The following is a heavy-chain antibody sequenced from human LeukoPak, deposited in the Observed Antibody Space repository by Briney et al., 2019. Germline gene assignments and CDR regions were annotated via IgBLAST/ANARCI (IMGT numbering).Heavy chain of an antibody. CDR3: AKVNVVVPAAGGAFDI. D-gene: IGHD2-2*01. CDR1: GFTFSNYL. Sequence: GGSLRLSCEGSGFTFSNYLMGWVRQAPGKGLQWVANIKTDGSEKYYVDSVKGRFTISRDNSKNTLYLQMDSLRPDDTTIYYCAKVNVVVPAAGGAFDIWGQGTIVTVSS. J-gene: IGHJ3*02. V-gene: IGHV3-7*03. CDR2: IKTDGSEK.